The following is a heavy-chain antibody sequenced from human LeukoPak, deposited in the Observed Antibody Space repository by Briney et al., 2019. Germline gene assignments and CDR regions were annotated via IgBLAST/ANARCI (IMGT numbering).Heavy chain of an antibody. CDR2: IRQNSGSI. CDR1: GFTFDDYA. Sequence: PGGSLSLFCAASGFTFDDYAMLSVRHARGGGLEWVLGIRQNSGSIGYADSVKGRFTISRDNAKNSLYLQMNSLRAEDTALYYCAKCGKNYYFDYWGQGTLVSVSS. J-gene: IGHJ4*02. CDR3: AKCGKNYYFDY. V-gene: IGHV3-9*01. D-gene: IGHD1-14*01.